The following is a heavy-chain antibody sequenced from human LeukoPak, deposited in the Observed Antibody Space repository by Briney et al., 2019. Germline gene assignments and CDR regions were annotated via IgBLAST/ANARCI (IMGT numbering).Heavy chain of an antibody. CDR3: ARAGYSSSWPLIDYYYYMDV. CDR1: GYSFTNYG. D-gene: IGHD6-13*01. J-gene: IGHJ6*03. Sequence: GASVKVSCKTSGYSFTNYGITWVRQAPGQGLEWTGWISAYNGNTNYAQKLQGRVTMTTDTSTSTAYMELRSLRSDDTAVYYCARAGYSSSWPLIDYYYYMDVWGKGTTVTISS. V-gene: IGHV1-18*01. CDR2: ISAYNGNT.